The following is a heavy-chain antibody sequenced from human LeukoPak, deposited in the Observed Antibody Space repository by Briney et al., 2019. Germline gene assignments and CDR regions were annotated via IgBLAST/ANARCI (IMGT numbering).Heavy chain of an antibody. CDR3: AKILGYCSGRSCKRGYSYAYFDY. D-gene: IGHD2-15*01. CDR2: ISGSGGST. Sequence: DPGGSLRLSCAASGFIFSSYAMRWVRQAPGGGLEWVSAISGSGGSTYYADSGKGRFTIGAEDAKNIRYLQMNSLRAEATAVYYCAKILGYCSGRSCKRGYSYAYFDYWGQGTLVTVSS. V-gene: IGHV3-23*01. CDR1: GFIFSSYA. J-gene: IGHJ4*02.